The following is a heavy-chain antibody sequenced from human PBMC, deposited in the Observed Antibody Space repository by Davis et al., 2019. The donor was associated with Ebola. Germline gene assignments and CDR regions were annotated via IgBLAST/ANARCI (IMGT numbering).Heavy chain of an antibody. V-gene: IGHV4-34*01. Sequence: SETLSLTCAVYGGSFSGYYWSWIRQPPGKGLEWIGEIYHSGSTNYNPSLKSRVTISVDKSKNQFSLKLSSVTAADTAVYYCARERYCSSTSCYGWFDPWGQGTLVTVSS. D-gene: IGHD2-2*01. J-gene: IGHJ5*02. CDR1: GGSFSGYY. CDR2: IYHSGST. CDR3: ARERYCSSTSCYGWFDP.